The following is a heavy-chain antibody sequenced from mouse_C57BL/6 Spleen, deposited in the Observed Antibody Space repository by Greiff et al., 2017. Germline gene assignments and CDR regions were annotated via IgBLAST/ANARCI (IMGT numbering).Heavy chain of an antibody. J-gene: IGHJ1*03. CDR1: GYTFTSYW. Sequence: VQLQQPGAELVKPGASVKLSCKASGYTFTSYWMHWVKQRPGQGLEWIGIIHPNSGSTNYNEKFKGKATLTVDKSSSTAYMQLSSLTSEDSAVYYCARSGELGRYFDVWGTGTTVTVSS. CDR3: ARSGELGRYFDV. V-gene: IGHV1-64*01. CDR2: IHPNSGST. D-gene: IGHD4-1*01.